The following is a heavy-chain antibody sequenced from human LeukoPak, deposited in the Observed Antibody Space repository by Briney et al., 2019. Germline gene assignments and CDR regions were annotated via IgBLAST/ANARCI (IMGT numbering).Heavy chain of an antibody. CDR2: IYHSGST. CDR3: ARGPYNPLYYDFWSGAFDY. J-gene: IGHJ4*02. V-gene: IGHV4-38-2*01. CDR1: GYSISSGYY. D-gene: IGHD3-3*01. Sequence: PSETLSLTCAVSGYSISSGYYWGWIRQPPGKGLEWIGSIYHSGSTYYNPSLKSRVTISVDTSKNQFSLKLSSVTAADTAVYYCARGPYNPLYYDFWSGAFDYWGQGTLVTVSS.